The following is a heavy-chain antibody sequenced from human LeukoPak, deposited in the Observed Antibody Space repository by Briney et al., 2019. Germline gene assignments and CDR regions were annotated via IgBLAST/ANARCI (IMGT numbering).Heavy chain of an antibody. CDR2: IYDSGST. D-gene: IGHD3-22*01. CDR1: GGSISIYY. CDR3: ACLTTADAFDI. Sequence: SETLFLTCTVSGGSISIYYWSWIRQPPGKGLEWIGYIYDSGSTNYNPSLKSRVTISVDTSKNQFSLKLSSVTAADTAVYYCACLTTADAFDIWGQGTMVTVSS. J-gene: IGHJ3*02. V-gene: IGHV4-59*01.